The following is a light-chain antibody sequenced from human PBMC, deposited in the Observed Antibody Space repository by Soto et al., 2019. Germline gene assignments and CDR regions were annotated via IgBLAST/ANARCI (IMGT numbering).Light chain of an antibody. CDR3: HTWGTGGV. V-gene: IGLV4-69*01. CDR2: LNSDGSH. J-gene: IGLJ2*01. Sequence: QPVLTQSPSASASLGASVKLTCTLSSGHSSYAIAWHQQQPEKGPRYLMKLNSDGSHSKGDGIPDRFSGSSSGAERYLTISSLQSEDEADYYCHTWGTGGVFGGGTKVTVL. CDR1: SGHSSYA.